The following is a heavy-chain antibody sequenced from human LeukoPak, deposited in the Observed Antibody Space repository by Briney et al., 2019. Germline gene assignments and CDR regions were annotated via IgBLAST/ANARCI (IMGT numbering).Heavy chain of an antibody. CDR1: GYTLTDLS. CDR3: ATFFRSVATFTYYFDY. V-gene: IGHV1-24*01. J-gene: IGHJ4*02. D-gene: IGHD5-12*01. Sequence: ASVKVSCKVSGYTLTDLSMHWVRQTPGKGLEWMGGFDPEDAKTIYAQKFQGRITMTEDTSTDTAYMDLSSLISEDTAVYYCATFFRSVATFTYYFDYWGQGTLVTVSS. CDR2: FDPEDAKT.